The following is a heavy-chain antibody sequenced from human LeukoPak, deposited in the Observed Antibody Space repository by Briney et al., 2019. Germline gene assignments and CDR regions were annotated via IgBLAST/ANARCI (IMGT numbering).Heavy chain of an antibody. CDR2: INPNSGGT. J-gene: IGHJ6*03. D-gene: IGHD3-16*02. V-gene: IGHV1-2*02. CDR1: GYTFTGYY. CDR3: ARDPAALSVYYYYYMDV. Sequence: GASVKVSCKASGYTFTGYYMHWVRQAPGQGLEWMGWINPNSGGTNYAQKFQGRVTMTRDTSISTAYMELSRLRSDDTAVYYCARDPAALSVYYYYYMDVWGKGTTVTVSS.